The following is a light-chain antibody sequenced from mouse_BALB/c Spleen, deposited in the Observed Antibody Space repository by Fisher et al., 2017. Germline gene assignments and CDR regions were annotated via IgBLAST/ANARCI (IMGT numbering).Light chain of an antibody. CDR2: STS. CDR1: SSVSSSY. CDR3: QQYSGYPLT. Sequence: DIVLTQSTAIMSASLGERVTMTCTASSSVSSSYLHWYQQKSGASPKLWIYSTSNLASGVPARFSGSGSGTSYSLTISSVEAEDAATYYCQQYSGYPLTFGAGTKLELK. V-gene: IGKV4-57-1*01. J-gene: IGKJ5*01.